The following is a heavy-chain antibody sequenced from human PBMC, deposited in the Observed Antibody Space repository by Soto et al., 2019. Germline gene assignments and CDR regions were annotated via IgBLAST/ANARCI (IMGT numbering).Heavy chain of an antibody. CDR3: AHRGDYSSAWSFDF. D-gene: IGHD6-19*01. J-gene: IGHJ4*02. CDR2: IYWDDDK. Sequence: QITLKESGPTQVKPTQTLTLTCTFSGFSLSTSGVSVGRIRQPPGKALEWLGIIYWDDDKHYSPSLRSRLTITKDTSKNHVVLTMTNVDPVDTATYYCAHRGDYSSAWSFDFWGQGTLVTVSS. V-gene: IGHV2-5*02. CDR1: GFSLSTSGVS.